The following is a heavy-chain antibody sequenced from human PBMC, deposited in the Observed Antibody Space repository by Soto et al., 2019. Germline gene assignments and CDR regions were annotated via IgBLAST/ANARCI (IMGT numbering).Heavy chain of an antibody. CDR2: INHSGST. J-gene: IGHJ4*02. D-gene: IGHD5-12*01. CDR1: GGSFSGYY. Sequence: SETLSLTCAVYGGSFSGYYWSWIRQPPGKGLEWIGEINHSGSTNYNPSLKSRVTISVDTSKNQFSLKLSSVTAADTAVYYCARRNIVATIRRGPFDYWGQGTLVTVSS. CDR3: ARRNIVATIRRGPFDY. V-gene: IGHV4-34*01.